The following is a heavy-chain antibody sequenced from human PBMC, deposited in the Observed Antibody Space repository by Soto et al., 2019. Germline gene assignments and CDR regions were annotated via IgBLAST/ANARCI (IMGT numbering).Heavy chain of an antibody. V-gene: IGHV3-30*18. CDR2: ISYDGSNK. Sequence: GGSLRLSCAASGFTFSSYGMHWVRQAPGKGLEWVAVISYDGSNKYYADSVKGRFTISRDNSKNTLYLQMNSLRAEDTAVYYCAKDPAVGSWSPSFDYWGQGTLVTVSS. CDR3: AKDPAVGSWSPSFDY. J-gene: IGHJ4*02. CDR1: GFTFSSYG. D-gene: IGHD6-13*01.